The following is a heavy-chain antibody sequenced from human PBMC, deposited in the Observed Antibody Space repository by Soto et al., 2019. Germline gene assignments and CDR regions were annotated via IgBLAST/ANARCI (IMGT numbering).Heavy chain of an antibody. CDR3: ARDLGSGTLILAFDI. CDR1: GFTFSSYG. J-gene: IGHJ3*02. V-gene: IGHV3-33*01. CDR2: IWYDGSNK. Sequence: GGSLRLSCAASGFTFSSYGMHWVRQAPGKGLGWVAVIWYDGSNKYYADSVKGRFTISRDNSKNTLYLQMNSLRAEDTAVYYCARDLGSGTLILAFDIWGQGTMVTVSS. D-gene: IGHD1-26*01.